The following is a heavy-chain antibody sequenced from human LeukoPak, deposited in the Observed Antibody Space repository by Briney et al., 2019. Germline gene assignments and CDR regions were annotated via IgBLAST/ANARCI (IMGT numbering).Heavy chain of an antibody. J-gene: IGHJ4*02. CDR2: IYYSGST. V-gene: IGHV4-39*07. D-gene: IGHD6-19*01. CDR3: ARSIAVAGGSRYYFDY. CDR1: GGSISSSSYY. Sequence: PSETLSLTCTVSGGSISSSSYYWGWIRQPPGKGLEWIGSIYYSGSTYYNPSLKSRVTISVDTSKNQFSLKLSSVTAADTAVYYCARSIAVAGGSRYYFDYWGQGTLVTVSS.